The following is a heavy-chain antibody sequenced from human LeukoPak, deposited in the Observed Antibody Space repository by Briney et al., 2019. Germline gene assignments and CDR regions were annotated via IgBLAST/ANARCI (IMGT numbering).Heavy chain of an antibody. D-gene: IGHD6-19*01. J-gene: IGHJ6*02. CDR2: IYYSGST. CDR3: AGSAGYSSGWYSFGYYGMDV. Sequence: SETLSLTCTVSGGSISSYYWSWIRQPPGKGLEWIGYIYYSGSTNYNPSLKSRVTISVDTSKNQLSLKLSSVTAADTAVYYCAGSAGYSSGWYSFGYYGMDVWGQGTTVTVSS. CDR1: GGSISSYY. V-gene: IGHV4-59*01.